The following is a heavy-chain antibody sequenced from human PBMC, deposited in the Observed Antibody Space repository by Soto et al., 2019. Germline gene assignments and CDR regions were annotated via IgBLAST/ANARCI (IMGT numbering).Heavy chain of an antibody. CDR1: GFTFSSYS. D-gene: IGHD6-6*01. CDR2: ISSRSSTI. Sequence: EVQLVESGGGLVQPGGSLRLSCAASGFTFSSYSMNWVRQAPGEGLEWVSYISSRSSTIFYADSVKGRFTISRDNAKNSLYLQMNSLRVEDTAVYYCARIGYSSWIDYWGQGTLVTVSS. CDR3: ARIGYSSWIDY. V-gene: IGHV3-48*01. J-gene: IGHJ4*02.